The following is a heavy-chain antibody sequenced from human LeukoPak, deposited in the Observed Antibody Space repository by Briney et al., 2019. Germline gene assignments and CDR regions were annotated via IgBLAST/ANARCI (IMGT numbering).Heavy chain of an antibody. D-gene: IGHD3-22*01. CDR3: ARVDYYDSSGYYSAGY. CDR2: IYHSGST. Sequence: SETLSLTCAVSGGSISSGGYSWSWIRQPPGKGLEWIGYIYHSGSTYYNPSLKSRVTISVDRSKNQFSLKLSSVTAADTAVYYCARVDYYDSSGYYSAGYWGQGTLVTVSS. CDR1: GGSISSGGYS. J-gene: IGHJ4*02. V-gene: IGHV4-30-2*01.